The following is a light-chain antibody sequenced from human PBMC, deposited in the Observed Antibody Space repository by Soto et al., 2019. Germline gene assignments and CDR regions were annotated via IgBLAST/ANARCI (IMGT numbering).Light chain of an antibody. CDR3: QQYNSYST. V-gene: IGKV1-5*03. CDR1: QTISSW. CDR2: KAS. J-gene: IGKJ5*01. Sequence: DIHMTHSPSTLSASVGDRVTITFRASQTISSWLAWYQQKPGKAPKLLIYKASSLESGVPSRFSGSGSGTEFTLTISSLQPDDFATYYCQQYNSYSTFGQGTRLEIK.